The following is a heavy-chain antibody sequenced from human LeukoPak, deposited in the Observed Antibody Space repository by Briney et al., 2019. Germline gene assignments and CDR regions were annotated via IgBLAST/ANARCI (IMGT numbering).Heavy chain of an antibody. D-gene: IGHD3-16*01. CDR3: AKDRGGVDY. Sequence: GGSLRLSCAASGFXFDDYSMHWVRQGRGKGLAWVCVISWDGGSTSYADSVKGRFTISRDNIKNSLYLQMNSLRSEDSALYYCAKDRGGVDYWGQGTLVTVSS. J-gene: IGHJ4*02. CDR2: ISWDGGST. CDR1: GFXFDDYS. V-gene: IGHV3-43*01.